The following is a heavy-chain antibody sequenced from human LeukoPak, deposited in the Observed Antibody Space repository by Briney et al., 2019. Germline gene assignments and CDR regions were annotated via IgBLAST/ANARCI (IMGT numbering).Heavy chain of an antibody. CDR3: ARDRGAAIPLWVDP. CDR2: ISSSSYT. V-gene: IGHV3-11*05. CDR1: GFTFSDYY. Sequence: GGSLRLSCAASGFTFSDYYMSWIRQAPGKGLEWVSYISSSSYTNYADSVKGRFTISRDNAKNSLYLQMNSLRAEDSAVYYCARDRGAAIPLWVDPWGQGTLVTVSS. D-gene: IGHD6-13*01. J-gene: IGHJ5*02.